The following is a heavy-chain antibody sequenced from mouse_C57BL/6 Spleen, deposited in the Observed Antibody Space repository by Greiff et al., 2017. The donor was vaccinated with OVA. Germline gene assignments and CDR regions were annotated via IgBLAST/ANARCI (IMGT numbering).Heavy chain of an antibody. J-gene: IGHJ2*01. CDR2: VYPYNGGT. CDR3: ARSYYYGSSSYYFDY. Sequence: DVQLQESGPVLVKPGPSVKISCKASGFTFTDYYMHWVKQSHGKSLEWIGLVYPYNGGTSYNQKFKGKATLTVDTSSSTAYMELNSLTSEDSAVYYCARSYYYGSSSYYFDYWGQGTTLTVSS. CDR1: GFTFTDYY. D-gene: IGHD1-1*01. V-gene: IGHV1-36*01.